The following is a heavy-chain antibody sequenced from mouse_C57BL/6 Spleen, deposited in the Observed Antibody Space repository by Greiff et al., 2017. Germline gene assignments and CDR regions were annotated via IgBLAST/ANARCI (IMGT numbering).Heavy chain of an antibody. V-gene: IGHV1-50*01. CDR3: ARETGYFDY. D-gene: IGHD4-1*01. CDR1: GYTFTSYW. CDR2: IAPSDRYT. Sequence: VQLQQPGAELVKPGASVTLSCKASGYTFTSYWMQWVKQRPGQGLEWIGEIAPSDRYTNYNPKFKGKATLTVDTSSSTAYMQLSSLTSEDSAVYYCARETGYFDYWGQGTTLTVSS. J-gene: IGHJ2*01.